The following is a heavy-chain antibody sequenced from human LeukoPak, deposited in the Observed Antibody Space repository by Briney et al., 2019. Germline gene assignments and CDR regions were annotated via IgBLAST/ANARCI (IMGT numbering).Heavy chain of an antibody. J-gene: IGHJ4*02. CDR3: ARDRWAAAGNYVSDY. CDR2: IYYSGST. V-gene: IGHV4-39*07. Sequence: SETLSLTCTVSGGSISSSSYYWGWIRQPPGKGLEWIGSIYYSGSTYYNPSLKSRVTISVDTSKNQFSLKLSSVTAADTAVYYCARDRWAAAGNYVSDYWGQGTLVTVSS. CDR1: GGSISSSSYY. D-gene: IGHD6-13*01.